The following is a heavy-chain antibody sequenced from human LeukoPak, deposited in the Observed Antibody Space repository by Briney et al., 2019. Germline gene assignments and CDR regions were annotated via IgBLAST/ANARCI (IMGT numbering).Heavy chain of an antibody. V-gene: IGHV1-18*01. Sequence: GASGKVSCKASGYTFTNYGISWVRQAPGQGLEWMGWISAYNGDTNYAQKVQGRVTMTTETSTNTAYMELRSLRSDDTAVYYCARHYDAGKEDAFHIWGQGTMVTVSS. J-gene: IGHJ3*02. CDR2: ISAYNGDT. D-gene: IGHD3-10*01. CDR1: GYTFTNYG. CDR3: ARHYDAGKEDAFHI.